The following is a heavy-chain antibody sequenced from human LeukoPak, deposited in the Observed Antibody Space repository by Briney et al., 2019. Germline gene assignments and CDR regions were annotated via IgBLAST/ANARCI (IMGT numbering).Heavy chain of an antibody. D-gene: IGHD5-24*01. J-gene: IGHJ3*02. Sequence: SVKVSCKASGGAFSSYAISWVRQAPGQGLEWMGGIIPIFGTANYAQKFQGRVTITTDESTSTAYMELSSLRSEDTAVYYCARDREMATIIGAGLSAFDIWGQGTMVTVSS. CDR1: GGAFSSYA. V-gene: IGHV1-69*05. CDR3: ARDREMATIIGAGLSAFDI. CDR2: IIPIFGTA.